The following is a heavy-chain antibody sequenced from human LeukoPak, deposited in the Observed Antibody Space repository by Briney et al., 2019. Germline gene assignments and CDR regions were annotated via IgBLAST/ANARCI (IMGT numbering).Heavy chain of an antibody. D-gene: IGHD3-22*01. V-gene: IGHV1-2*02. CDR2: ISPNSGDT. CDR3: ARGRIVVRDGFDI. Sequence: ASVTVSCKASGYTLSDYYMHWVRQAPGQGLEWMGWISPNSGDTTYAQKFQGRVTMTRDTSISTAYMEVSRLTSDDTALYYCARGRIVVRDGFDIWGQGTMVTVSS. J-gene: IGHJ3*02. CDR1: GYTLSDYY.